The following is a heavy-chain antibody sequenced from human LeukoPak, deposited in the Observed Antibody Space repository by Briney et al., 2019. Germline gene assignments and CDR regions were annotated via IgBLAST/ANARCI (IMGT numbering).Heavy chain of an antibody. D-gene: IGHD6-6*01. Sequence: ASVKVSCKASGYTFTGYYMHWVRQAPGQGLEWMGWINPNSGGTNYAQKLQGRVTMTTDTSTSTAYMELRSLRSDDTAVYYCASQNGGYSSSFLPDYYYYYMDVWGKGTTVTVSS. CDR2: INPNSGGT. CDR1: GYTFTGYY. V-gene: IGHV1-2*02. J-gene: IGHJ6*03. CDR3: ASQNGGYSSSFLPDYYYYYMDV.